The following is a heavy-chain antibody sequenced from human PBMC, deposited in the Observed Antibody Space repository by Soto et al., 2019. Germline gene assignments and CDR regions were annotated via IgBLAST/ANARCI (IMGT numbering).Heavy chain of an antibody. CDR1: GFTVRSNY. J-gene: IGHJ4*02. Sequence: GEALRVSCSDSGFTVRSNYMSWVRQAPGKGLEWVSVIYSGGSTYYADSVKGRFTISRDNSKNTLYLQMNSLGAEDTAVYYCARDLVGRGYWGQGTLVTVSS. V-gene: IGHV3-53*01. CDR3: ARDLVGRGY. D-gene: IGHD1-26*01. CDR2: IYSGGST.